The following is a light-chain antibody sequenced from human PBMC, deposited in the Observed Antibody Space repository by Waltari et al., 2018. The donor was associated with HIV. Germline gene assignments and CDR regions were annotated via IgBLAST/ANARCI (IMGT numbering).Light chain of an antibody. CDR3: PQYNNWPYT. J-gene: IGKJ2*01. CDR2: GAS. CDR1: QSVRSY. V-gene: IGKV3-15*01. Sequence: EIVMTQSPATLSVSPGEGATLSCRASQSVRSYLAWYKQTPGQPPRLLINGASTRATGIPARFSGSGSGTEFTLTISSLQSEDFAVYYCPQYNNWPYTFGQGTKLEIK.